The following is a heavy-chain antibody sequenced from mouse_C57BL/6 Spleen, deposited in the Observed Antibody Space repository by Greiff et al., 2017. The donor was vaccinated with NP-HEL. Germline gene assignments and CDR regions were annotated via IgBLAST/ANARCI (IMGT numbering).Heavy chain of an antibody. CDR2: IWRGGST. J-gene: IGHJ4*01. CDR1: GFSLTSYG. V-gene: IGHV2-5*01. D-gene: IGHD1-1*01. Sequence: VKLVESGPGLVQPSQSLSITCTVSGFSLTSYGVHWVRQSPGKGLEWLGVIWRGGSTDYNAAFMSRLSITKDNSKSQVFFKMNSLQADDTAIYYCAKNYVDYYAMDYWGQGTSVTVSS. CDR3: AKNYVDYYAMDY.